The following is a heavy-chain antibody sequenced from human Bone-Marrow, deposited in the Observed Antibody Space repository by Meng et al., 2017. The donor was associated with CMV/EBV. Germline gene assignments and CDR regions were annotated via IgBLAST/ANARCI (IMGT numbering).Heavy chain of an antibody. CDR1: GFTFTDYY. Sequence: GESLKISCAASGFTFTDYYMSWIRQAPGKGLEWVSYISVTGSTKYYAASVKDRFAISRDNAKDTLYLQMNNLRAEDTAVYYCARGVYDFWSGYSSYYYAMDLWGQGTTVTVSS. J-gene: IGHJ6*02. CDR3: ARGVYDFWSGYSSYYYAMDL. CDR2: ISVTGSTK. V-gene: IGHV3-11*04. D-gene: IGHD3-3*01.